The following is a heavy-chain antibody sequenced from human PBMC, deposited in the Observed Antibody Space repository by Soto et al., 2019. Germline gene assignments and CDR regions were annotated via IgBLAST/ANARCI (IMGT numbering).Heavy chain of an antibody. Sequence: GSLRLSCAASGFTLRSYWMSWVRQAPGKGLEWLATIKTDASEKKYVDSVKGRFTVSRDNAKNSLYLQMNSLRAEDTAVYYCARDSSGWLYYFDYWGQGTLVTVSS. CDR2: IKTDASEK. J-gene: IGHJ4*02. V-gene: IGHV3-7*03. CDR3: ARDSSGWLYYFDY. D-gene: IGHD6-19*01. CDR1: GFTLRSYW.